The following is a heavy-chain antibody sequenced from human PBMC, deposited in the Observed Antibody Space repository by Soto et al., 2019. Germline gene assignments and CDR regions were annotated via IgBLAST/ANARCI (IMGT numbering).Heavy chain of an antibody. CDR3: ARQNGAYSSSSSWYFDL. CDR1: GGSISSYY. J-gene: IGHJ2*01. Sequence: SETLSLTCTVSGGSISSYYWSWIRQPPGKGLEWIGYIYYSGSTNYNPSLKSRVTISVDTSKNQFSLKLSSVTAADTAVYYCARQNGAYSSSSSWYFDLWGRGTLVTVSS. D-gene: IGHD6-6*01. V-gene: IGHV4-59*01. CDR2: IYYSGST.